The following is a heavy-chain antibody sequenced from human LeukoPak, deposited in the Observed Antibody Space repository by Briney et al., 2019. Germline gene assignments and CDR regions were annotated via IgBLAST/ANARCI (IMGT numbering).Heavy chain of an antibody. J-gene: IGHJ5*02. CDR1: GGSISSYY. CDR3: ARDCVAVAGNDWFDP. CDR2: IYYSGST. V-gene: IGHV4-59*12. D-gene: IGHD6-19*01. Sequence: SETLSLTCTVSGGSISSYYWSWIRQPPGKGLEWIGYIYYSGSTNYNPSLKSRVTMSVDTSKNQFSLKLSSVTAADTAVYYCARDCVAVAGNDWFDPWGQGTLVTVSS.